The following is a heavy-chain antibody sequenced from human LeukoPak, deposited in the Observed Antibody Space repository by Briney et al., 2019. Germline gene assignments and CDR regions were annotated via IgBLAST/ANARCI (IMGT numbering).Heavy chain of an antibody. CDR2: SSSSDDGK. J-gene: IGHJ4*02. Sequence: GGSLRLSCTASGLSLNNYAMSWVRQVPGKGLEWVSASSSSDDGKWYAESVRGRFTISRDTSKNTVYLQMNSLRAEDTAVYYCAKSPYYDILTGTGDWGQGTLVTVSS. V-gene: IGHV3-23*01. CDR1: GLSLNNYA. CDR3: AKSPYYDILTGTGD. D-gene: IGHD3-9*01.